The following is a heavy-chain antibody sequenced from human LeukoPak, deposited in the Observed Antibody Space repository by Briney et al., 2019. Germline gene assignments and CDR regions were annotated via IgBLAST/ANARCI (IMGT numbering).Heavy chain of an antibody. D-gene: IGHD5-12*01. J-gene: IGHJ6*02. V-gene: IGHV3-23*01. Sequence: GGSLRLSCAASGFIFSSYNMNWVRQAPGKGLEWVSAISGSGGSTYYADSVKGRFTISRDNSKNTLYLQMNSLRAEDTAVYYCAKYSGYDYNYYYGMDVWGQGTTVTVSS. CDR1: GFIFSSYN. CDR2: ISGSGGST. CDR3: AKYSGYDYNYYYGMDV.